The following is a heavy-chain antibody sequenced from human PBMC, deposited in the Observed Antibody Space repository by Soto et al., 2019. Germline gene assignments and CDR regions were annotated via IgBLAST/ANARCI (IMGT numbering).Heavy chain of an antibody. Sequence: PGESLKITCTAYADSFSTYWISWVRQMPGKGLEWMGVIYPGDSDTRYSPSFEGQVSISADKATSTAYLQWDSLKASDTAIYYCATHLPEINYGDQGPNDAFDISGHGT. D-gene: IGHD2-21*01. CDR2: IYPGDSDT. CDR1: ADSFSTYW. CDR3: ATHLPEINYGDQGPNDAFDI. V-gene: IGHV5-51*01. J-gene: IGHJ3*02.